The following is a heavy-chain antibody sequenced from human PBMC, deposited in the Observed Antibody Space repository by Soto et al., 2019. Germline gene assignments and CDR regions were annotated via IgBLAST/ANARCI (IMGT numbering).Heavy chain of an antibody. J-gene: IGHJ4*02. CDR3: AKDGRRIMITFGGV. D-gene: IGHD3-16*01. V-gene: IGHV3-23*01. CDR2: ISGSGGST. CDR1: GFTFSSYA. Sequence: GGSLRLSCAASGFTFSSYAMSWVRQAPGKGLEWVSAISGSGGSTYYADSLKGRFTISTDNSKNTLYLQMNSLRAEDTAVYYCAKDGRRIMITFGGVRGQGTLVTVSS.